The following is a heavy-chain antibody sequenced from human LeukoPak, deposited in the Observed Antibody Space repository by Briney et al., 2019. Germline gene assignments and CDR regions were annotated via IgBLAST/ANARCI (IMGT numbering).Heavy chain of an antibody. CDR3: AKDHVSSSSWFPDY. D-gene: IGHD6-13*01. V-gene: IGHV3-30*18. Sequence: GSLRLSFSASGFHFNTYGMHWVRPAPGKGLEWVAVISYDGINQYYADSVKGRFTISRDNSKNMLYLQMSSLRAEDTAVYYCAKDHVSSSSWFPDYWGQGTLVTVSS. CDR2: ISYDGINQ. J-gene: IGHJ4*02. CDR1: GFHFNTYG.